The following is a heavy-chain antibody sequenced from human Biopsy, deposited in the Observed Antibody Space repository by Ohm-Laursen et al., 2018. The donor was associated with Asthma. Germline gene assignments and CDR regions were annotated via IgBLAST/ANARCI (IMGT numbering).Heavy chain of an antibody. Sequence: SLRLSCAASGFTFSTYGMHWVRQAPGKGLEWVAVIWYDGTNKYYGDSVKGRFTISRDNSKNTLYLQMNTLSAEDTAVYYCAKVQAGYYYYYDVDVWGQGTTVTVSS. J-gene: IGHJ6*02. V-gene: IGHV3-33*06. CDR2: IWYDGTNK. D-gene: IGHD4-11*01. CDR3: AKVQAGYYYYYDVDV. CDR1: GFTFSTYG.